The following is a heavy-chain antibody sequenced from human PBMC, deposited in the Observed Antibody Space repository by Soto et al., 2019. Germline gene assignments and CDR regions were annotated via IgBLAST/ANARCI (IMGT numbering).Heavy chain of an antibody. V-gene: IGHV1-3*01. CDR1: GYTFTSYA. Sequence: ASVKVSCKASGYTFTSYAMHWVRQAPGQRLEWMGWINAGNGNTKYSQKFQGRVTITRDTSASTAYMELSSLRSEDTAVYYCARRTYYDILTGYDPYGMDVWGQGTTVTVSS. CDR3: ARRTYYDILTGYDPYGMDV. CDR2: INAGNGNT. J-gene: IGHJ6*02. D-gene: IGHD3-9*01.